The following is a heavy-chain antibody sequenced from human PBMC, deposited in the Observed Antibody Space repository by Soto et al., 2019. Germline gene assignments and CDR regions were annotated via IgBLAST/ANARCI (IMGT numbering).Heavy chain of an antibody. CDR3: ARSSGWYYYYYGMDV. CDR1: GFTFSSYA. J-gene: IGHJ6*02. Sequence: SLRLSCAASGFTFSSYAMHWVRQAPGKGLEWVAVISYDGSNKYYADSVKGRFTISRDNSKNTLYLQMNSLRAEDTAVYYCARSSGWYYYYYGMDVWGQGTTVTVSS. V-gene: IGHV3-30-3*01. D-gene: IGHD6-19*01. CDR2: ISYDGSNK.